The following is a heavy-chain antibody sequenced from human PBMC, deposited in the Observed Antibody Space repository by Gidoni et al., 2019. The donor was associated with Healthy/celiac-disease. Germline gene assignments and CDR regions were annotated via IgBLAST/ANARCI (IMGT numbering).Heavy chain of an antibody. J-gene: IGHJ4*02. CDR2: ISSSGSTI. V-gene: IGHV3-11*01. D-gene: IGHD5-18*01. CDR3: ASPVDTAMVLEYEFDY. Sequence: QVQLVESGGGLVKPGGSLRLSCAASGFTFSDYYMSWIRQAPGKGLEWVSYISSSGSTIYYADSVKGRFTISRDNAKNSLYLQMNSLRAEDTAVYYCASPVDTAMVLEYEFDYWGQGTLVTVSS. CDR1: GFTFSDYY.